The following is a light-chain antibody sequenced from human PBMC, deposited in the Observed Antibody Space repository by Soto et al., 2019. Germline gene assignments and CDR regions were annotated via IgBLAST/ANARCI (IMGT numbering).Light chain of an antibody. CDR3: CLYAGTYSYV. J-gene: IGLJ1*01. CDR1: SSDVGAYNY. Sequence: QSALTQPRSVSGSPGQSVTISCTGTSSDVGAYNYVSWYQQHPGKAPKFMIHDASKRPSGVADRFSGSKSGNAASLTISGLKADDEADYYCCLYAGTYSYVFGTGTKLTVL. CDR2: DAS. V-gene: IGLV2-11*01.